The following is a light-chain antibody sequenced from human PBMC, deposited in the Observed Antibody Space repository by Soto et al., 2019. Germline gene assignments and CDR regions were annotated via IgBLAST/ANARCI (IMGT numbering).Light chain of an antibody. CDR1: SSDIGGYDS. V-gene: IGLV2-14*01. CDR2: EVS. CDR3: SSYTSINTLL. J-gene: IGLJ2*01. Sequence: QSVLTQPASVSGSPGQSITISCTGTSSDIGGYDSVSWYQQHPGKAPKLLIYEVSSRPSGVSDRFSGSKSGNTASLTISGLQPEDETDYYCSSYTSINTLLFGGGTHLTVL.